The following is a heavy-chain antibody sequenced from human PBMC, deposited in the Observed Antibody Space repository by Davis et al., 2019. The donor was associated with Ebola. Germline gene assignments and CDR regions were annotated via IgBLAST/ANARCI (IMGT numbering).Heavy chain of an antibody. CDR1: GFTFDAYA. Sequence: GGSLRLSCGASGFTFDAYAMTWVRQVPGKGLEWVSVINWNGASSGYADSVKGRFTISRDNVKNSLYLRMNSLRVEDTALYHCARVNAATGYSRFDTWGQGTLVTVSS. CDR2: INWNGASS. J-gene: IGHJ5*01. CDR3: ARVNAATGYSRFDT. V-gene: IGHV3-20*01. D-gene: IGHD3-9*01.